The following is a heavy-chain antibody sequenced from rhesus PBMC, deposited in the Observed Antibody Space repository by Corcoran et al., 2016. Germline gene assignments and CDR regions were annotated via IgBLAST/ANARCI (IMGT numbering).Heavy chain of an antibody. Sequence: EVQLVESGAGLVQPGGSLRLSCAASGFTFSNSWMSWVRQATGKGRGGVARMKRKADGKTADDTASVKGRCTISRDESKNTLYLQMNSLKTEYTAVYDCTTSAILDVWGRGVLVTVSA. CDR3: TTSAILDV. CDR2: MKRKADGKTA. V-gene: IGHV3-30*02. D-gene: IGHD3S6*01. CDR1: GFTFSNSW. J-gene: IGHJ5-2*02.